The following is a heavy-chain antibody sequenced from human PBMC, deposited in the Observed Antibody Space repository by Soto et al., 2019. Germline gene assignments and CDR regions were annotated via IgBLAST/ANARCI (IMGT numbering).Heavy chain of an antibody. D-gene: IGHD3-10*01. V-gene: IGHV1-3*01. CDR2: INAGNGNT. Sequence: QVQLVQSGAEVKKPGASVKVSCKASGYTFTSYAMHWVRQAPGQRLEWMGWINAGNGNTKYSQKFQGRVTITRDTSASTAYMELSSLRSEDTAVYYCARGDGSGSLNYYYYGMDVWGQGTTVTVSS. J-gene: IGHJ6*02. CDR1: GYTFTSYA. CDR3: ARGDGSGSLNYYYYGMDV.